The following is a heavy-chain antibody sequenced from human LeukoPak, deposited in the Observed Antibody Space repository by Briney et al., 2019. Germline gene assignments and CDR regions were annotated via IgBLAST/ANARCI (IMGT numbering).Heavy chain of an antibody. V-gene: IGHV6-1*01. J-gene: IGHJ3*01. CDR3: ARGRDSAFDG. CDR1: GDSVFTSGFA. CDR2: TYYTSKWNT. Sequence: SQTLSLTLAISGDSVFTSGFAWNWVRQSPSRGLEWLGRTYYTSKWNTDYAVSVKSRIVVNPDTFKNQFSLQLNSVTSEDTAVYYCARGRDSAFDGCSQGTMVTVSS. D-gene: IGHD6-25*01.